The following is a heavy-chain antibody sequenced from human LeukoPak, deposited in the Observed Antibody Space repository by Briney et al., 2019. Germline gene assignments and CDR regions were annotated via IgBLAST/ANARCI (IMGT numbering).Heavy chain of an antibody. V-gene: IGHV3-30*04. D-gene: IGHD6-13*01. CDR2: ISSDGSNE. CDR3: ARAYSSS. CDR1: GFTFNNYP. Sequence: GGSLRLSCAASGFTFNNYPLHWVRQAPGKGLDWVAVISSDGSNEYYADSVKGRFTISRDNSKNTLYLQMNSLRAEDTAVYYCARAYSSSWGQGTLVTVSS. J-gene: IGHJ4*02.